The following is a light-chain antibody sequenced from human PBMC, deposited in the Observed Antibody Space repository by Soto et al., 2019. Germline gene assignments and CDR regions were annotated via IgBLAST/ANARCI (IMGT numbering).Light chain of an antibody. J-gene: IGLJ2*01. CDR2: EVS. V-gene: IGLV2-14*01. Sequence: QSALTQPASVSGSPGQSIAISCTGTSSDIGAYNYVSWYQQHPGKAPKLMIYEVSNRPSGVSNRFSGSKSDNTASLTISGLQADDEADYYCSSFTSSLTLVFGGGTKLTVL. CDR1: SSDIGAYNY. CDR3: SSFTSSLTLV.